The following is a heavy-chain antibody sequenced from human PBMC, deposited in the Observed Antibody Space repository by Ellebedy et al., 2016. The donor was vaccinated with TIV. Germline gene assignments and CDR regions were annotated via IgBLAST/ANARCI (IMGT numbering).Heavy chain of an antibody. V-gene: IGHV4-38-2*02. J-gene: IGHJ3*02. D-gene: IGHD3-16*01. CDR2: IYRTGST. CDR3: ASAVEMLAFEAFDI. Sequence: SETLSLTXTVSGYSISSGHYWGWVRQPPGKGLEWIGSIYRTGSTYYNPFLKSRISVSLDTSKNQFSLRLTSVTAADTANYYCASAVEMLAFEAFDIWGQGTMVTVSS. CDR1: GYSISSGHY.